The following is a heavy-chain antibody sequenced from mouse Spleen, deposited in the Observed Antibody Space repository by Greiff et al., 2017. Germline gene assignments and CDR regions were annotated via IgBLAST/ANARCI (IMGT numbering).Heavy chain of an antibody. CDR3: DKERGGTSFDY. V-gene: IGHV2-3*01. CDR2: IWGDGST. CDR1: GFSLTSYG. Sequence: QVQLKQSGPGLVEPSQSLSLTCTVSGFSLTSYGVSWVRQPPGKGLEWLGVIWGDGSTNYHSAIISRLSISKDNSKSQVFLKLNSLQTDDTATFYYDKERGGTSFDYWGQGTTLTVSS. D-gene: IGHD4-1*01. J-gene: IGHJ2*01.